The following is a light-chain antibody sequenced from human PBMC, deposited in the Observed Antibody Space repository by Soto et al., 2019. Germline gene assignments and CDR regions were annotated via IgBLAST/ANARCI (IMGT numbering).Light chain of an antibody. V-gene: IGKV1-39*01. Sequence: DIQMTQSPSSLSASVGDRVTITCRASQTITTYLNWYQQKPGKAPKLLTYGASSLQSGVPSRFTGSGSGTDFTLTISSLQPEDFATYHCQQSHSTPWTFGQGTKVEIK. J-gene: IGKJ1*01. CDR2: GAS. CDR3: QQSHSTPWT. CDR1: QTITTY.